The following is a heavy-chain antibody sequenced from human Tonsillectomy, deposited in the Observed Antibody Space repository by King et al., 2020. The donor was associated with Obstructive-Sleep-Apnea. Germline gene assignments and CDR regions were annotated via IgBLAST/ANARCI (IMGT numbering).Heavy chain of an antibody. Sequence: QVQLVESGAEVKKPGASVKFSCKASGYTFTTYYINWVRQATGQGLEWMGWMHPNSGKTGYVQKFQGGATMTRNTSISTAYMELSSLKSEDTAVYYCATGYSRYWGQGTLVTVSS. D-gene: IGHD6-13*01. J-gene: IGHJ4*02. CDR1: GYTFTTYY. V-gene: IGHV1-8*01. CDR2: MHPNSGKT. CDR3: ATGYSRY.